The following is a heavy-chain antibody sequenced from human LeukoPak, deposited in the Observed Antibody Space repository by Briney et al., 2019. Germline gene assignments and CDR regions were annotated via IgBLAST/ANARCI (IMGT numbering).Heavy chain of an antibody. CDR2: IYTSGST. J-gene: IGHJ4*02. Sequence: PSQTLSLTCTVSGGSISSGSYYWSWIRQPAGKGLEWIGRIYTSGSTNYSPSLKSRVTIFVDTSKNQFSLKLSSVTAADTAVYYCARQGSAYYFDFWGQGLLVTVSS. CDR1: GGSISSGSYY. D-gene: IGHD2-15*01. CDR3: ARQGSAYYFDF. V-gene: IGHV4-61*02.